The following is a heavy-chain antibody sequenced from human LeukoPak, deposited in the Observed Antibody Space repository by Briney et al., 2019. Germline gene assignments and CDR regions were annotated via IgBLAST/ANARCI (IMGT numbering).Heavy chain of an antibody. D-gene: IGHD6-19*01. CDR3: ARLISSSSCALDY. CDR2: ISRGGNSP. J-gene: IGHJ4*02. Sequence: GGSLRLSCAASGFTFSSYSMNWVRQAPGGGLEWVSYISRGGNSPYYIDSVKGRFTISRDNAKNSLDLQMNSLRAEDTAVYYCARLISSSSCALDYWGQGALVTVSA. CDR1: GFTFSSYS. V-gene: IGHV3-48*04.